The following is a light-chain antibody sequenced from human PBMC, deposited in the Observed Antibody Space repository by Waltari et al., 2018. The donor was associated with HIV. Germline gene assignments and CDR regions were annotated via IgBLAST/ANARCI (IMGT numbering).Light chain of an antibody. CDR3: CSYTGSNPFLL. CDR1: SSNVGSYNL. CDR2: GVS. Sequence: QSALTQPASVSGSPGQSITISCTGTSSNVGSYNLVSWYQQHPGRAPKVMIYGVSKLPSGVSNRCSGSKSGNTASLTISGLQAEDEADYYCCSYTGSNPFLLFGGGTKLTVL. J-gene: IGLJ2*01. V-gene: IGLV2-23*02.